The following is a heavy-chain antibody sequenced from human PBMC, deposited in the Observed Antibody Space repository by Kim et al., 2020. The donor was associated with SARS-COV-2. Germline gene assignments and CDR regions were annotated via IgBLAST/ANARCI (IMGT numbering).Heavy chain of an antibody. CDR3: ARLPRGAFDV. V-gene: IGHV4-39*01. CDR1: GDSLSSGPYY. D-gene: IGHD5-12*01. J-gene: IGHJ3*01. CDR2: IYYSGTS. Sequence: SETLSLTCTVSGDSLSSGPYYWAWIRQPPGKGLEWIGNIYYSGTSYYHPSLKSRVTISVDTSKSEFSLKLSSVTAADTAVYYCARLPRGAFDVWGQGTL.